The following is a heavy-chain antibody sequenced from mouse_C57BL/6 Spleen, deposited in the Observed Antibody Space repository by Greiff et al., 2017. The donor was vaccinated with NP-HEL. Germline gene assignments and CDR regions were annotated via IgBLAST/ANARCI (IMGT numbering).Heavy chain of an antibody. Sequence: VHVKQSGPELVKPGASVKISCKASGYSFTDYNMNWVKQSNGKSLEWIGVINPNYGTTSYNQKFKGKATLTVDQSSSTAYMQLNSLTSEDSAVDYCARITTVVATEYFDVWGTGTTVTVSS. CDR3: ARITTVVATEYFDV. V-gene: IGHV1-39*01. CDR1: GYSFTDYN. J-gene: IGHJ1*03. CDR2: INPNYGTT. D-gene: IGHD1-1*01.